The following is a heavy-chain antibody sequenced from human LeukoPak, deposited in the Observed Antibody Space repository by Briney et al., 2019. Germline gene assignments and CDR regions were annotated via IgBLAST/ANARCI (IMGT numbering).Heavy chain of an antibody. CDR1: GYSFTSHW. D-gene: IGHD6-13*01. CDR2: VFPGDSDT. Sequence: GESLKISCKASGYSFTSHWIGWVRQMPGRGLEWMGIVFPGDSDTRYNPSFQGQVTISADKSISTAYPQWSSLKASDTAIYYCAKHGGTYSTSWYDYWGQGTLVTVSS. V-gene: IGHV5-51*01. CDR3: AKHGGTYSTSWYDY. J-gene: IGHJ4*02.